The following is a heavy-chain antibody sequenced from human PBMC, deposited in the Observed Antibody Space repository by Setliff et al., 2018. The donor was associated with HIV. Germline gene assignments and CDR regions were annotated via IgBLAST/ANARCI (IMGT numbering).Heavy chain of an antibody. CDR1: GYSFTNYD. Sequence: ASVKVSCKASGYSFTNYDINWVRQATGQGLEWMGWMNTNTGNTGYAQKFQGRVTLTRNTSIGTAYMEVSSLGSDDTAAYYCARAFGPLDWGQGTLVTVSS. V-gene: IGHV1-8*02. J-gene: IGHJ4*02. CDR2: MNTNTGNT. CDR3: ARAFGPLD. D-gene: IGHD3-16*01.